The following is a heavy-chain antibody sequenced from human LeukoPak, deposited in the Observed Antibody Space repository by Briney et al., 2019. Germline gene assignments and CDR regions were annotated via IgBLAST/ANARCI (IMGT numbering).Heavy chain of an antibody. CDR2: INPSGGST. CDR1: GYTFTSYY. Sequence: ASVKVSCKASGYTFTSYYMHWVRQAPGQGLEWMGIINPSGGSTSYAQKFQGRVTMTRDMSTSTVYMELSSLRSEDTAVYYCARAAVAGAYYYYHMDVWGKGTTVTVSS. D-gene: IGHD2-15*01. CDR3: ARAAVAGAYYYYHMDV. J-gene: IGHJ6*03. V-gene: IGHV1-46*01.